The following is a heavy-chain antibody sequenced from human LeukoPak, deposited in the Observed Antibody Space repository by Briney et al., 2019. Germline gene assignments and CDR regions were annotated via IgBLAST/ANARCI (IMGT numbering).Heavy chain of an antibody. CDR3: ARHSPVGIYYFDY. D-gene: IGHD1-26*01. CDR1: VGSISSSSYY. J-gene: IGHJ4*02. V-gene: IGHV4-39*01. Sequence: SETLSLTCTVSVGSISSSSYYWGWIRQPPGKGLEWIGSIYYSGSTYYNPSLKSRVTISVDTSKNQFSLKLSSVTAADTAVYYCARHSPVGIYYFDYWGQGTLVTVSS. CDR2: IYYSGST.